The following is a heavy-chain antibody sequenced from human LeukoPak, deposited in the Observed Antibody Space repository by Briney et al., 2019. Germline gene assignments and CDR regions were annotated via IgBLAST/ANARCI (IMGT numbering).Heavy chain of an antibody. CDR3: ARDRAHVSPGSYFDY. J-gene: IGHJ4*02. CDR1: GFTFSSYS. Sequence: GGSLRLSCAASGFTFSSYSMNWVRQAPGKGLEWVSSISSSSSYIYYADSVKGRFTISRDNAKNSLYLQMNSLRAEDTAVYYCARDRAHVSPGSYFDYWGQGTLVTVSS. CDR2: ISSSSSYI. D-gene: IGHD3-10*01. V-gene: IGHV3-21*01.